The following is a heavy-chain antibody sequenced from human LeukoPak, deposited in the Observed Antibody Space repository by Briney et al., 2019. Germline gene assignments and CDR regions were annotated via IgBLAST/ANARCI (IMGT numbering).Heavy chain of an antibody. D-gene: IGHD3-3*01. CDR2: IRYDGSNR. CDR1: GFTFSSYG. Sequence: GGSLRLSCAASGFTFSSYGMHWVRQAPGKGLEWVAFIRYDGSNRYYADSVKGRFTISRDNAKNSLYLQMNSLRAEDTAVYYCASGATYYDFWSGYYRNDYWGQGTLVTVSS. CDR3: ASGATYYDFWSGYYRNDY. J-gene: IGHJ4*02. V-gene: IGHV3-30*02.